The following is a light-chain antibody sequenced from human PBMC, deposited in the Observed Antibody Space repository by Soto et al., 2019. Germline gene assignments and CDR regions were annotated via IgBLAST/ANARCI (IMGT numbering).Light chain of an antibody. V-gene: IGLV2-14*01. CDR3: SSYTGSATWV. CDR1: SSDVGGYNY. J-gene: IGLJ3*02. CDR2: EVS. Sequence: QSALTQPASVSGSPGQSITISCTGTSSDVGGYNYVSWYQQRPGKAPKLMIYEVSNRPSGVSNRFSGSKSGNTASLTISGLQADDEADYYCSSYTGSATWVFGGGTKVTVL.